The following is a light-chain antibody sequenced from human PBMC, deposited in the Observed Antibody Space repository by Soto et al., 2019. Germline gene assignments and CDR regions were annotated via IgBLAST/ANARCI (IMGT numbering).Light chain of an antibody. CDR2: EVS. V-gene: IGLV2-8*01. CDR3: SSYAGSNNVV. Sequence: QSALTQPPSASGSPGQSVTISCTGTSSDVGGYNYVSWYQQHPGKAPKHMIYEVSKRPSGVRDRFSGSKSGNTASLTVSGLQAEDEAEYYCSSYAGSNNVVFGGGTKVTVL. CDR1: SSDVGGYNY. J-gene: IGLJ2*01.